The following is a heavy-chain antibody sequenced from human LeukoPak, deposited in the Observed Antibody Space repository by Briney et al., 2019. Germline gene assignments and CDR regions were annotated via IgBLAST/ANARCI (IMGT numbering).Heavy chain of an antibody. J-gene: IGHJ4*02. CDR3: ARARIAVAGFDY. Sequence: SVKVSCKASGGTFSSYAISWVRQAPGQGLEGMGRIIPIFGTANYAQKFQGRVTITADESTSTAYMELSSLRSEDTAVYYCARARIAVAGFDYWGQGTLVTVSS. CDR1: GGTFSSYA. D-gene: IGHD6-19*01. CDR2: IIPIFGTA. V-gene: IGHV1-69*13.